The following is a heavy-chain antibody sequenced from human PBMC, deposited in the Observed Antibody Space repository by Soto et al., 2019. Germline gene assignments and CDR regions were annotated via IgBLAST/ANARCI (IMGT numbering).Heavy chain of an antibody. CDR3: ASFSRGTWSGFTGD. J-gene: IGHJ4*02. Sequence: QVQLVQSGAEVKRPGSSVKVSCKASGGTLTFSSLSWVRQAPGQGLEWMGGIIPDSASPNYAQKFQGRVTITADESARTSHMELRGLRSDDTAVYYCASFSRGTWSGFTGDWGQGTLVTVSS. CDR1: GGTLTFSS. V-gene: IGHV1-69*12. D-gene: IGHD3-3*01. CDR2: IIPDSASP.